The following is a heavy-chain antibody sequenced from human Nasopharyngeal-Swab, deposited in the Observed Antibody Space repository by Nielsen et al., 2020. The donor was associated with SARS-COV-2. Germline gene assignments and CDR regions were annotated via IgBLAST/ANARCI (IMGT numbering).Heavy chain of an antibody. Sequence: GGSLRLSCAASGSTFSSYSMNWVRQAPGKGLEWVSSISSSSSYIYYADSVKGRFTISRDNAKNSLYLQMNSLRAEDTAVYYCARDLTLIAVAGTGYWGQGTLVTVSS. J-gene: IGHJ4*02. CDR3: ARDLTLIAVAGTGY. V-gene: IGHV3-21*01. D-gene: IGHD6-19*01. CDR2: ISSSSSYI. CDR1: GSTFSSYS.